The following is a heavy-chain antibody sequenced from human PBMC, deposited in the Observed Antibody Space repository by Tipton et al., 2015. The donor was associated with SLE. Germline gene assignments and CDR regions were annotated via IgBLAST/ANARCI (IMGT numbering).Heavy chain of an antibody. Sequence: SLRLSCATSGFTFASYGMSWVRQAPGKGLEWVANIKQDGSEKYYVDSLKGRFTISRDNAKNSLYLQMNSLRAEDSAVYYCAGLYGMDVWGQGTTVTVSS. CDR2: IKQDGSEK. CDR3: AGLYGMDV. J-gene: IGHJ6*02. D-gene: IGHD3-16*01. CDR1: GFTFASYG. V-gene: IGHV3-7*01.